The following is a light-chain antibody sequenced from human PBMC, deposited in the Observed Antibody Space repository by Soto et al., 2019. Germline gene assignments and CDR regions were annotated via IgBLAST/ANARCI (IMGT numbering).Light chain of an antibody. CDR2: KTS. CDR3: QQYDSYSWT. V-gene: IGKV1-5*03. Sequence: DIQMTQSPSTLSASVGDRVTITCRASQSVSSSLAWYQQKPGKAPKILIYKTSSLETGVPSRFSGSGSGTEFTLTISSLQPDDFATYYCQQYDSYSWTFGQGTKVESK. CDR1: QSVSSS. J-gene: IGKJ1*01.